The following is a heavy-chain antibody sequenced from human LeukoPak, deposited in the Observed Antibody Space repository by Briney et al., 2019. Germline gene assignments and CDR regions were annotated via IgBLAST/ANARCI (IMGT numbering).Heavy chain of an antibody. CDR2: INAGNGNT. V-gene: IGHV1-3*03. CDR3: ARGGLITMVRGVTNNWFDP. Sequence: GASVKVSCKASGYTFTSYAMHWVRQAPGQRLEWMGWINAGNGNTKYSQVFQGRVTITRDTSASTAYMELSSLRSEDMAVYYCARGGLITMVRGVTNNWFDPWGQGTLVTVSS. D-gene: IGHD3-10*01. J-gene: IGHJ5*02. CDR1: GYTFTSYA.